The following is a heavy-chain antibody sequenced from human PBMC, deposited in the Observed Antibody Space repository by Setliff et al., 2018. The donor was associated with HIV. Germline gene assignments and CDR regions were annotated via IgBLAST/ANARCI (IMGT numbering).Heavy chain of an antibody. Sequence: ESLKISCAASGFSFSDYYWSWIRQPPGKGLEWIGEINHSGSTNYNPSLKRRVTISVDTSKNQFSLKLNSVTAADTAVYYCARVRLELRQYWFDSWGQGSPVTVSS. D-gene: IGHD1-7*01. CDR2: INHSGST. J-gene: IGHJ5*01. V-gene: IGHV4-34*01. CDR3: ARVRLELRQYWFDS. CDR1: GFSFSDYY.